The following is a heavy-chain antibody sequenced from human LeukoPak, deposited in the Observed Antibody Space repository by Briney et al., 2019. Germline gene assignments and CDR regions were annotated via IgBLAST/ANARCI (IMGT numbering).Heavy chain of an antibody. V-gene: IGHV1-69*02. CDR2: IIPILGIA. CDR3: ARGFRGYDSSGYYPSPSRFWYFDL. Sequence: SVKVSCKASGGTFRNYTISWLRQAPEQGLEWMGRIIPILGIANYAQKFQGRVTITADKSTSTAHMELSSLRSEDTAVYYCARGFRGYDSSGYYPSPSRFWYFDLWGRGTLVTVSS. CDR1: GGTFRNYT. J-gene: IGHJ2*01. D-gene: IGHD3-22*01.